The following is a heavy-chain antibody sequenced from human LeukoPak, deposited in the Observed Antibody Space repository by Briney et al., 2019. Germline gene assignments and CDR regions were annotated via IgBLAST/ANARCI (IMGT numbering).Heavy chain of an antibody. D-gene: IGHD3-22*01. J-gene: IGHJ4*02. V-gene: IGHV3-23*01. CDR1: GFTLSSYA. Sequence: GGSLRLSCAASGFTLSSYAMSWVRQAPGKGLEWVSSIGNGGGSTYYADSVKGRFTISRDNSKNTLYLQVNSLRAEDTAVYYCAKGDSSGYGMYDYWGQGTLFTASS. CDR2: IGNGGGST. CDR3: AKGDSSGYGMYDY.